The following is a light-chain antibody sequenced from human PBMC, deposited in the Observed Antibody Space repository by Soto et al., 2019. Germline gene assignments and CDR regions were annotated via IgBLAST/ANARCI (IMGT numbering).Light chain of an antibody. CDR1: SSNIGANSG. V-gene: IGLV1-40*01. J-gene: IGLJ2*01. CDR3: QSYDRSLSGNVV. CDR2: DDI. Sequence: QPVLTQPPSVSGAPGQRVIITCTGSSSNIGANSGVHWYQQLPGTAPKLLIYDDINRPSGIPDRFSGSKSGTSASLAITGLQAEDEADYYCQSYDRSLSGNVVFGGGTKVTVL.